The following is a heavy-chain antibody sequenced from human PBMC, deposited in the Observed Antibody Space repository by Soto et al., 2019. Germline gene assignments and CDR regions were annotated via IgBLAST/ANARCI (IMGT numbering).Heavy chain of an antibody. Sequence: SVKVSCKASGYTFTGYYMHWVRQAPGQGLEWMGGIIPIFGTANYAQKFQGRVTITADESTSTAYMELSSLRSEDTAVYYCAREGDGYNTYYFDYWGQGTLVTVS. V-gene: IGHV1-69*13. CDR2: IIPIFGTA. D-gene: IGHD5-12*01. J-gene: IGHJ4*02. CDR1: GYTFTGYY. CDR3: AREGDGYNTYYFDY.